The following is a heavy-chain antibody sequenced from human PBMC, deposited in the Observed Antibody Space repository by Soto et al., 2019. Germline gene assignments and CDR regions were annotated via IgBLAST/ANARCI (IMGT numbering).Heavy chain of an antibody. CDR1: GFSVNNC. D-gene: IGHD3-16*01. CDR3: ASAPSALYDY. J-gene: IGHJ4*02. V-gene: IGHV3-53*01. CDR2: MYSGGGT. Sequence: GGSLRLSCAASGFSVNNCMSWVRQAPGKGLEWVSVMYSGGGTWYTDSVKGRFTISRDNSKNTLYLQMNSLRAEDTALYYCASAPSALYDYWGQGTLVTVSS.